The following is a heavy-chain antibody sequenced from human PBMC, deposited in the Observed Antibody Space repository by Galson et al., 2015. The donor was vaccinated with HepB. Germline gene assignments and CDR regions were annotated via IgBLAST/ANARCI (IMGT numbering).Heavy chain of an antibody. CDR1: GYSFTSYW. CDR3: ARSRSVAGTRYYFDY. Sequence: QSGAEVKKPGESLKISCKGSGYSFTSYWIGWARQMPGKGLEWMGIIYPGDSDTRYSPSFQGQVTISADKSISTAYLQWSSLKASDTAMYYCARSRSVAGTRYYFDYWGQGTLVTVSS. CDR2: IYPGDSDT. V-gene: IGHV5-51*03. D-gene: IGHD6-19*01. J-gene: IGHJ4*02.